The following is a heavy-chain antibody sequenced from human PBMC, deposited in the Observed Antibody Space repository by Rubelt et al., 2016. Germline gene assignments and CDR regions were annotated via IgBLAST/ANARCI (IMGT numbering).Heavy chain of an antibody. J-gene: IGHJ4*02. Sequence: QVQLVQSGAEVKKPGASVKVSCKASGYTFTSYAMHWVRQAPGQRLEWVGWINAGNGNTKYSQKFQGRVTITRETSASTAYMELSSLRCEDTAVYYCARGDIVVVVAASNPLDYWGQGTLVTVSS. D-gene: IGHD2-15*01. CDR1: GYTFTSYA. CDR3: ARGDIVVVVAASNPLDY. CDR2: INAGNGNT. V-gene: IGHV1-3*01.